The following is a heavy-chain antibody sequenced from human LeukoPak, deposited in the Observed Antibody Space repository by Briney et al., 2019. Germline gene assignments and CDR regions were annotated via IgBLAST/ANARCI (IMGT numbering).Heavy chain of an antibody. CDR1: GFTFSSYT. Sequence: GGSLRLFRAPSGFTFSSYTISCIRQPPLTGLSCVSGFGGSGGSTYYADSVKGRFTISRDNSRNTLYLQMNSLRAEDTAVYSCARGGVGYDNSGYYYYWGQGSLVTVTP. D-gene: IGHD3-22*01. CDR3: ARGGVGYDNSGYYYY. V-gene: IGHV3-23*01. CDR2: FGGSGGST. J-gene: IGHJ4*02.